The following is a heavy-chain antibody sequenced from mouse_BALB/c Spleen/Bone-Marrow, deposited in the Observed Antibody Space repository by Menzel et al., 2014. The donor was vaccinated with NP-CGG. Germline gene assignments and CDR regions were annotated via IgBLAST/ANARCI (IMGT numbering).Heavy chain of an antibody. CDR1: GYTFTSYW. CDR2: INPSNGRT. J-gene: IGHJ2*01. V-gene: IGHV1S81*02. Sequence: QVHVKQSGAELVKPGASVKLSCKASGYTFTSYWMHWVKQRPGQGLEWIGEINPSNGRTNYNEKFKSKATLTVDKSSSTAYMQISSLTSEDSAVYYCARTYFDYWGQGTTLTVSS. CDR3: ARTYFDY.